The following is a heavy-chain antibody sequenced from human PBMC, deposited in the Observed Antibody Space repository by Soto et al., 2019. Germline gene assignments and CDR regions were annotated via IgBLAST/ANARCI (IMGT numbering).Heavy chain of an antibody. Sequence: PSETLSLTCIVSGGSISSSSFYWGWIRQPPGKGLEWIGDIYYSGSTYYNPSLKSRVTISVDTSKNQFSLKLSSVTAADTAVYFLSGHSHSQPLKEYFYYLGQGGPVPV. D-gene: IGHD2-2*01. CDR3: SGHSHSQPLKEYFYY. CDR2: IYYSGST. J-gene: IGHJ4*01. V-gene: IGHV4-39*01. CDR1: GGSISSSSFY.